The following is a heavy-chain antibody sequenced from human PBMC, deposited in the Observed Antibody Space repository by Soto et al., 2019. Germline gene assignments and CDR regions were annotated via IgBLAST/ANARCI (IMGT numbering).Heavy chain of an antibody. CDR1: GFTFSSYS. D-gene: IGHD6-19*01. CDR2: ISSSSSYI. V-gene: IGHV3-21*01. CDR3: AREVEQWLNVDY. Sequence: TGGSLRLSCAASGFTFSSYSMNWVRQAPGKGLEWVSSISSSSSYIYYADSVKGRFTISRDNAKNSLYLQMNSLRAEDTAVYYCAREVEQWLNVDYWGQGTLVTVSS. J-gene: IGHJ4*02.